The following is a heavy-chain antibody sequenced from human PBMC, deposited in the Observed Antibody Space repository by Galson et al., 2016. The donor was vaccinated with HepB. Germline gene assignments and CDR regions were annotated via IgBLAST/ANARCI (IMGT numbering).Heavy chain of an antibody. D-gene: IGHD3-10*01. J-gene: IGHJ4*02. Sequence: SVKVSCKASGYTFSSHGINWVRQAPGQGLEWMGWISAYSGNTKYAESLQGRVTMTTDTSTSTGYMELRSLTSDDTAVYYCTSLLGRYRGLDYWGQGTLVTVSS. CDR2: ISAYSGNT. CDR1: GYTFSSHG. V-gene: IGHV1-18*01. CDR3: TSLLGRYRGLDY.